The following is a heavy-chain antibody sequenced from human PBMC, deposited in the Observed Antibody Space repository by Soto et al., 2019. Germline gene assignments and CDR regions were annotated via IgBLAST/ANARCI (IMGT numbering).Heavy chain of an antibody. CDR1: GFIFSSYG. D-gene: IGHD3-9*01. CDR3: AKTIHGNAFDI. V-gene: IGHV3-30*18. CDR2: ISYDGSNK. Sequence: QVQLVESGGGVVQPGRSLRLSCAASGFIFSSYGMYWVRQAPGKGLEWVAVISYDGSNKYYEDSVKGRFTISRDNSKNTLYLQMNSLRAEDTAVYYCAKTIHGNAFDIWGQGTMVTVSS. J-gene: IGHJ3*02.